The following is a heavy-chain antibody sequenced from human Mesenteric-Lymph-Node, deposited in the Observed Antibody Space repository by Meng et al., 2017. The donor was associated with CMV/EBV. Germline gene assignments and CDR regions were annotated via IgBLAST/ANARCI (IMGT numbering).Heavy chain of an antibody. J-gene: IGHJ4*02. CDR2: ISAYNGNT. V-gene: IGHV1-18*01. Sequence: ASVKVSCKASGYTFTSYGISWVRQAPGQGLEWMGWISAYNGNTNYAQKLQGRVTMTTDTSTSTAYMGLRSLRSDDTAVYYCARPQEGTVGAEGGFDYWGQGTLVTVSS. CDR1: GYTFTSYG. CDR3: ARPQEGTVGAEGGFDY. D-gene: IGHD1-26*01.